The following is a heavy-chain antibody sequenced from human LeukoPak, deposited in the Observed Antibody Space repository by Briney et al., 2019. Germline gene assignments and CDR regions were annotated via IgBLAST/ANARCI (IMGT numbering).Heavy chain of an antibody. CDR3: AKGLGDFDY. D-gene: IGHD3-16*01. J-gene: IGHJ4*02. V-gene: IGHV3-9*01. CDR2: ISWNSGSI. CDR1: GLTFDDYS. Sequence: GGSLRLSCVASGLTFDDYSMHWVRQAPGKGLEWVAGISWNSGSIGYADSVKGRFTISRDNAKNSLYLQMNSLRAEDTALYYCAKGLGDFDYWGQGTLVTVSS.